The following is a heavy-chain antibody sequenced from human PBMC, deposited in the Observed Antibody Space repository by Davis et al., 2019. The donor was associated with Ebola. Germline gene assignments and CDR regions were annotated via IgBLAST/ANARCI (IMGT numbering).Heavy chain of an antibody. D-gene: IGHD2-15*01. Sequence: GESLKISCAASGFTFSSYAMSWVRQAPGKGLEWVSAISGSGGSTYYPDSVKGRFTISRDNSKNTLYLQLNSLRAEDTAVYYCAKGLVAATLVYYYYYGMDVWGQGTTVTVSS. CDR3: AKGLVAATLVYYYYYGMDV. CDR1: GFTFSSYA. CDR2: ISGSGGST. J-gene: IGHJ6*02. V-gene: IGHV3-23*01.